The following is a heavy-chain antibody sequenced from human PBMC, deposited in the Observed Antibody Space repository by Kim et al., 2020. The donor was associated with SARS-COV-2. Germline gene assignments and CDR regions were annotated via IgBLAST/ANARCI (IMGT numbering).Heavy chain of an antibody. CDR3: ARVRAGYHMHL. J-gene: IGHJ6*02. CDR1: GFTFTSYS. CDR2: IGPSSNTI. V-gene: IGHV3-48*02. Sequence: GGSLRLSCAASGFTFTSYSLNWVRQAPGKWLEWLSFIGPSSNTIYYAQSVKGRFTISRDTAKNSLYLQMNSLSEEDTAVYFCARVRAGYHMHLWGQGTTV. D-gene: IGHD5-12*01.